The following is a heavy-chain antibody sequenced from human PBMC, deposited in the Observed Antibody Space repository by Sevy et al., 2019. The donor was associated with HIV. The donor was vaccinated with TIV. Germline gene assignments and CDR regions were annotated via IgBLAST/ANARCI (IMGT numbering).Heavy chain of an antibody. J-gene: IGHJ4*02. CDR3: ARGRPLYYYDSSGYFGY. D-gene: IGHD3-22*01. Sequence: GGSLRLSCAASGFTFSSYAMHWVRQAPGKGLEWVAVISYDGSNKYYADSVKGRFTISRDNSKNTLYLQMNSLRAEDTAGYYCARGRPLYYYDSSGYFGYWGQGTLVTVSS. CDR2: ISYDGSNK. V-gene: IGHV3-30-3*01. CDR1: GFTFSSYA.